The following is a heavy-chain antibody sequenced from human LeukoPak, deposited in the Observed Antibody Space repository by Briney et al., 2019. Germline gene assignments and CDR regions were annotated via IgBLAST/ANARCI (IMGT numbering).Heavy chain of an antibody. CDR1: GFNFGSYS. CDR3: ARKSASGNYPLDY. V-gene: IGHV3-23*01. Sequence: PGGSLRLFCAASGFNFGSYSMTWVRQAPGKGLEWVSVISADSATTFYADSVKGRFTISRDNAKNTVFLQMSSLRAEDTALYYCARKSASGNYPLDYWGQGTLVTVSS. J-gene: IGHJ4*02. CDR2: ISADSATT. D-gene: IGHD3-10*01.